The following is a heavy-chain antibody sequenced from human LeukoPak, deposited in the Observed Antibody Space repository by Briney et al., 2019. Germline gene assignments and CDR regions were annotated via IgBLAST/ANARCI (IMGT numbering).Heavy chain of an antibody. Sequence: PSQTLSLTCTVSGGSISSGGHYWSWIRQPAGRGLEWIGRIYTSGSTNYNPSLKSRVTISVDTSKNQFSLKLSSVTAADTAVYYCARRTYPKLGGAFDIWGQGTMVTVSS. CDR3: ARRTYPKLGGAFDI. D-gene: IGHD7-27*01. CDR2: IYTSGST. CDR1: GGSISSGGHY. V-gene: IGHV4-61*02. J-gene: IGHJ3*02.